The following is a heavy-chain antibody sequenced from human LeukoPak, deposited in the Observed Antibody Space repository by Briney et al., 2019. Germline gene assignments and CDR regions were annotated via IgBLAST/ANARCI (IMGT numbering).Heavy chain of an antibody. CDR3: ANLEYYYGSESLDY. D-gene: IGHD3-10*01. V-gene: IGHV3-30*18. CDR2: ISYDGSNK. CDR1: GFTFSSYG. Sequence: GRSLRLSCAASGFTFSSYGMHWVRQAPGKGLEWVAVISYDGSNKYYADSVKVRFTISRDNSKNTLYLQMNSLRAEDTAVYYCANLEYYYGSESLDYWGQGTLVTVSS. J-gene: IGHJ4*02.